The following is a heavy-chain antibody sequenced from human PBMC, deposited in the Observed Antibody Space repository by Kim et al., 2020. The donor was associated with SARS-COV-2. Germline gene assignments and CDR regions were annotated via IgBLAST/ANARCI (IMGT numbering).Heavy chain of an antibody. Sequence: DSVRGRFTISRDNAKNSLYLEMNSIQAEETADYYCARVRSGDISAYYFDLWGQGTLVTVSP. V-gene: IGHV3-11*05. CDR3: ARVRSGDISAYYFDL. J-gene: IGHJ4*03. D-gene: IGHD3-22*01.